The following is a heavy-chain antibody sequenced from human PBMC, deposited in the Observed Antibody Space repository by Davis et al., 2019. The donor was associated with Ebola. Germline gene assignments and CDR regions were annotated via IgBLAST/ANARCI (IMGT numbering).Heavy chain of an antibody. Sequence: PGGSLRLSCAASGFTFSNYAMSWVRQAPGKGLEWVSAINVDGTYYADSVKGRFTISRDNSKNTLYLQMNNLRAEDTALYYCARGWRYPGAWGQGTLVTVSS. J-gene: IGHJ5*02. D-gene: IGHD2-2*02. V-gene: IGHV3-23*01. CDR2: INVDGT. CDR3: ARGWRYPGA. CDR1: GFTFSNYA.